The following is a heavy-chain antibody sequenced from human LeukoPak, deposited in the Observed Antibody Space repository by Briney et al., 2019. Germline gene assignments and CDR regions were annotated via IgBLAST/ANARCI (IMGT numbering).Heavy chain of an antibody. CDR3: ARDRDYRPSFFDY. J-gene: IGHJ4*02. CDR2: ISYDGSNK. V-gene: IGHV3-30-3*01. Sequence: PGRSLRLSCAASGFTFSSYAMHWVRQAPGKGLEWVAVISYDGSNKYYADSVKGRFTISRDNSKNTLYRQMNSLRAEDTAVYYCARDRDYRPSFFDYWGQGTLVTVSS. D-gene: IGHD4-11*01. CDR1: GFTFSSYA.